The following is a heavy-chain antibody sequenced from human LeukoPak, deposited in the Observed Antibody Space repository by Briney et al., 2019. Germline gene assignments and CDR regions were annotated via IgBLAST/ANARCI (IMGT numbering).Heavy chain of an antibody. D-gene: IGHD3-22*01. J-gene: IGHJ3*01. V-gene: IGHV4-4*07. Sequence: SETLSLTCTVSGGAISSYHWSWIRQPAGKGLEWIGRIYTSGSTNYNPSLKSRVTMSIDTSTNQFSLKLTSVTAADTALYYCARELRYDNSDSGAFWGQGTVVTVSS. CDR2: IYTSGST. CDR1: GGAISSYH. CDR3: ARELRYDNSDSGAF.